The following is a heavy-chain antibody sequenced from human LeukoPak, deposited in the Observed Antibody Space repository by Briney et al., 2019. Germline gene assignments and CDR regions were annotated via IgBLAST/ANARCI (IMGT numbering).Heavy chain of an antibody. D-gene: IGHD3-10*01. J-gene: IGHJ4*02. V-gene: IGHV3-11*04. CDR2: ISSSGSTI. CDR1: GFTFSDYY. Sequence: PGGSLRLSCAASGFTFSDYYMSWIRQAPGKGLEWVSYISSSGSTIYYADSVKGRFTISRDNAKNSLHLQMNSLRAEDTAVYYCARGHVPGSDRHWDYWGQGILVTVSS. CDR3: ARGHVPGSDRHWDY.